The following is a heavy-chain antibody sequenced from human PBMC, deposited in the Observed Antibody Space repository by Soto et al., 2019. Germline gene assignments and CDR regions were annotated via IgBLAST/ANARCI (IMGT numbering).Heavy chain of an antibody. CDR3: ARDPQFGSSWYGRVHYGMDV. J-gene: IGHJ6*02. CDR2: IWYDGSNK. Sequence: GGSLRLSCAASGFTFSSYGMHWVRQAPGKGLEWVAVIWYDGSNKYYADSVKGRFTISRDNSKNTLYLQMNSLRAEDTAVYYCARDPQFGSSWYGRVHYGMDVWGQGTTVTVSS. CDR1: GFTFSSYG. V-gene: IGHV3-33*01. D-gene: IGHD6-13*01.